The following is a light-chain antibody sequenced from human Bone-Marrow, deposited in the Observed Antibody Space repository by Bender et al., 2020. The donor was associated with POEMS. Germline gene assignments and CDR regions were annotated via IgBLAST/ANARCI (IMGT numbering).Light chain of an antibody. CDR1: NIESKS. Sequence: SYVVTQPPSVSVAPGQTARITCGEDNIESKSVHWYQQKPGQAPVLVVYDDSDRPSGIPERFSGSNSGKTATLTISRVEAGDEADYYCQVWDSTTDHPVFGGGTKLTVL. CDR2: DDS. CDR3: QVWDSTTDHPV. V-gene: IGLV3-21*02. J-gene: IGLJ2*01.